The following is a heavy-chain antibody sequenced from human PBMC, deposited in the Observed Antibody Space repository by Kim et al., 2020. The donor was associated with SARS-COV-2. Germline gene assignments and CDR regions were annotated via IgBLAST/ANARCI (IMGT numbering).Heavy chain of an antibody. CDR1: GDSITSGGYY. CDR3: ARGTEILTGRPMDV. V-gene: IGHV4-31*03. D-gene: IGHD3-9*01. CDR2: IYYSGDT. J-gene: IGHJ6*02. Sequence: SETLSLTCTVSGDSITSGGYYWNWIRQHPGKGLEWIGYIYYSGDTYYNPSLKSRVTISADTSTIQFSLKLSSVTAADTAVYYCARGTEILTGRPMDVCGQGTTVTVSS.